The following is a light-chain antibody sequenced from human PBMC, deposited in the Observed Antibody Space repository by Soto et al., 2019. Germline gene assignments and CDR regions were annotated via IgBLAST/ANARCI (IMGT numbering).Light chain of an antibody. V-gene: IGLV4-69*01. CDR1: GGHSSYA. CDR2: LDSDGSH. J-gene: IGLJ2*01. Sequence: QPVLTQSPSASASLGASVKLTCTLSGGHSSYAIAWHQQQPGKGPRYLMKLDSDGSHNKGDGIPDRFSGSSSGAERYLPIASLQSEDEADYYCQTWGSGIPVVFGGGTKVTVL. CDR3: QTWGSGIPVV.